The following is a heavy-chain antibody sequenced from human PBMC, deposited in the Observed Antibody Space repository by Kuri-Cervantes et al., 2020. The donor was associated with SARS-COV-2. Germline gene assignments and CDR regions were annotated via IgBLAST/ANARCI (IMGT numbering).Heavy chain of an antibody. V-gene: IGHV3-7*01. J-gene: IGHJ3*02. Sequence: LSLTCAASGFTFSSYWMSWVRQAPGKGLEWVANIKQDGSEKYYVDSVKGRFTISRDNAKNSLYLQMNSLRAEDTAVYYCARDKQYDAFDIWGQGTMVTVSS. CDR1: GFTFSSYW. CDR2: IKQDGSEK. D-gene: IGHD1/OR15-1a*01. CDR3: ARDKQYDAFDI.